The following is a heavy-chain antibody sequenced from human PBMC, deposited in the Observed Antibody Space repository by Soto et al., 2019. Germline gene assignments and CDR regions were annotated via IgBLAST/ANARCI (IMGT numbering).Heavy chain of an antibody. CDR2: INPDSGGT. Sequence: ASVKVSCKASGYTFTDYYIHWGRQAPGQGLEWVGRINPDSGGTNLAQRFQGRVTMTSDTSINTAYMELSSLRSDDTAVYYCAIRTGQLAIISEFDGDWFFEVWGRGTLVTVSS. CDR1: GYTFTDYY. V-gene: IGHV1-2*06. CDR3: AIRTGQLAIISEFDGDWFFEV. D-gene: IGHD2-2*01. J-gene: IGHJ2*01.